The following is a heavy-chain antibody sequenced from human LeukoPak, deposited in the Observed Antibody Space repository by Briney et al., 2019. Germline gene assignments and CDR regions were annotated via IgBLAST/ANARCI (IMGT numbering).Heavy chain of an antibody. D-gene: IGHD5-24*01. J-gene: IGHJ6*02. V-gene: IGHV3-74*01. Sequence: GGSLRLSCAASGFTFSSNWMHWIRQVPGEGLVWVARINPDGSDTSYADSVKGRFTISRDNAKNTLYLQMNSLRTEDTALYYCARDRAGYFYAMDVWGQGTSVTVSS. CDR1: GFTFSSNW. CDR2: INPDGSDT. CDR3: ARDRAGYFYAMDV.